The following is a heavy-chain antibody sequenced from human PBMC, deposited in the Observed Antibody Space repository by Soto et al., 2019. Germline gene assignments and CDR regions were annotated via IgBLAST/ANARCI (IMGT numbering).Heavy chain of an antibody. CDR3: ARAGPRYYGSGSSKIDY. CDR1: GGSISSYY. CDR2: IYYSGST. V-gene: IGHV4-59*01. D-gene: IGHD3-10*01. Sequence: SETLSLTCTVSGGSISSYYWSWIRQPPGKGLEWIGYIYYSGSTNYNPSLKSRVTISVDTSKNQFSLKLSSVTAADTAVYYCARAGPRYYGSGSSKIDYWGQGTLVTVSS. J-gene: IGHJ4*02.